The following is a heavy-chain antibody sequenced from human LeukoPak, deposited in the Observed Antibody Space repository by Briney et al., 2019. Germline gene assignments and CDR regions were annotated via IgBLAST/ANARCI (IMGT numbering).Heavy chain of an antibody. CDR3: ARGPNHYYYMDF. CDR2: INPDGGVT. D-gene: IGHD2-8*01. V-gene: IGHV1-2*02. CDR1: GYSFTGYY. J-gene: IGHJ6*03. Sequence: ASVRVSCKASGYSFTGYYIHWVRQAPGQGLEWMGWINPDGGVTKSAQNFQGRVTMTRDKSINTVYMELSGLTSDDTALYYCARGPNHYYYMDFWGTGTTVSVSS.